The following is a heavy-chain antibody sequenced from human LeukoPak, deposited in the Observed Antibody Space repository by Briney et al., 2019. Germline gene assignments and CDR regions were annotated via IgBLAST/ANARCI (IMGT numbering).Heavy chain of an antibody. J-gene: IGHJ6*03. CDR1: GFTFSSYG. CDR3: AKGLYYYYMDV. Sequence: PGGSLRLSCAASGFTFSSYGMHWVRQAPGKGLEWVAVIWYDGSNKYYADSVKGRFTIPRDNSKNTLYLQMNSLRAEDTAVYYCAKGLYYYYMDVWGKGTTVTVSS. CDR2: IWYDGSNK. V-gene: IGHV3-30*02.